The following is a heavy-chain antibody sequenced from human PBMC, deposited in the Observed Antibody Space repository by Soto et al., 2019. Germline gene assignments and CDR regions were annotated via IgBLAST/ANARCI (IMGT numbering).Heavy chain of an antibody. D-gene: IGHD2-2*01. CDR3: ARLGAFYQAMDS. CDR1: DGSLSPNY. Sequence: SETLSLTCTVSDGSLSPNYWSWIRQPPGKGLEWIGYIYYAGTTTYDPSLQSRVSISLDTSKNEVSLTLTSVTAADTAVYFCARLGAFYQAMDSWGQGTLVTVSS. J-gene: IGHJ1*01. CDR2: IYYAGTT. V-gene: IGHV4-59*08.